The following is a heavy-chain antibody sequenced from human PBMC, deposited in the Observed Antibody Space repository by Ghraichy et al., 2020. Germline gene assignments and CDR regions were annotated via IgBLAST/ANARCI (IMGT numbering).Heavy chain of an antibody. CDR3: AKDRGRWELLRGLGYGMDV. Sequence: GSLRLSCAASGFTFSSYAMSWVRQAPGKGLEWVSAISGSGGSTYYADSVKGRFTISRDNSKNTLYLQMNSLRAEDTAVYYCAKDRGRWELLRGLGYGMDVWGQGTTVTVSS. J-gene: IGHJ6*02. CDR1: GFTFSSYA. V-gene: IGHV3-23*01. D-gene: IGHD1-26*01. CDR2: ISGSGGST.